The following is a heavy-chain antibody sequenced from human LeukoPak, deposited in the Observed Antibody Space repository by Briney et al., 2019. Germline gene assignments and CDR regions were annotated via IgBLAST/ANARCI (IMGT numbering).Heavy chain of an antibody. V-gene: IGHV3-74*01. J-gene: IGHJ4*02. CDR2: IRSDGSDT. CDR1: GFTFSDTW. CDR3: ARDWFHAIDY. D-gene: IGHD2/OR15-2a*01. Sequence: GGSLRLSCAASGFTFSDTWMHWVRQAPGKGLVWVSRIRSDGSDTRYAESVKGRFTISRDNAKNTLYLQMDSLRAEDTAVYYCARDWFHAIDYWGQGTLVTVSS.